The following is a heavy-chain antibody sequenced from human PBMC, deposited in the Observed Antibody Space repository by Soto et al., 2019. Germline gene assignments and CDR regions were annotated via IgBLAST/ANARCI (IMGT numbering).Heavy chain of an antibody. J-gene: IGHJ4*02. CDR1: GGTFNSYG. V-gene: IGHV1-69*06. CDR2: IIPLYGTV. D-gene: IGHD3-10*01. Sequence: QAHLAQSGAEVKKPGSSVTVSCKASGGTFNSYGISWVRQAPGQGLDWMGVIIPLYGTVNYAQKFQGRVSITADKSTSTAYMDLNSLRSDDTAVYYCARVRVIRGVIPSHFGLWGQRTQVTVSS. CDR3: ARVRVIRGVIPSHFGL.